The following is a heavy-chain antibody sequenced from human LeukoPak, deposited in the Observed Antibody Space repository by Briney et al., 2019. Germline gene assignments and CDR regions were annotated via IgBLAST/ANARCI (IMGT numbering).Heavy chain of an antibody. CDR3: ARDGDYQGNSVHFVY. J-gene: IGHJ1*01. CDR2: INPSGGST. V-gene: IGHV1-46*01. D-gene: IGHD1-7*01. Sequence: ASVKVFCKTSGYTFSNYFIHWVRQAPGQGLEWMGIINPSGGSTTFSPKFQGRITLTRDTSTNTVYLDLGSLRSEDTAVYYCARDGDYQGNSVHFVYGGQGTHVTVSS. CDR1: GYTFSNYF.